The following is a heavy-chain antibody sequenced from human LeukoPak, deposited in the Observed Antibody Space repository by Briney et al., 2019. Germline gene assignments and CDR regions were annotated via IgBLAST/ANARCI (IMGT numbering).Heavy chain of an antibody. D-gene: IGHD2-21*01. V-gene: IGHV3-30*04. Sequence: GGSLRLSCAVSGFTFSRYTMHWVRQAPGKGLEWVTGISEDGTNKFYAESVKGRFTVSRDNSKNMLLLQMNSLRREDTAVYYCVSGDFRFWGQGTLVTVSS. CDR2: ISEDGTNK. CDR3: VSGDFRF. J-gene: IGHJ4*02. CDR1: GFTFSRYT.